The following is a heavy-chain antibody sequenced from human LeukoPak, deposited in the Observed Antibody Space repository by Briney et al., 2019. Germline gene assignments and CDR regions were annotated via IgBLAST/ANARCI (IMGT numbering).Heavy chain of an antibody. CDR2: IYYSGST. Sequence: SETLSRTCTVSGGSISSGDYSWGWIRQPPGKGLEWIGYIYYSGSTYYNPSLKSRVTISVDTSKNQFSLKLSSVTAADTAVYYCARARGSTSWSPTYYYYGMDVWGQGTTVTVSS. CDR1: GGSISSGDYS. V-gene: IGHV4-30-4*01. J-gene: IGHJ6*02. CDR3: ARARGSTSWSPTYYYYGMDV. D-gene: IGHD2-2*01.